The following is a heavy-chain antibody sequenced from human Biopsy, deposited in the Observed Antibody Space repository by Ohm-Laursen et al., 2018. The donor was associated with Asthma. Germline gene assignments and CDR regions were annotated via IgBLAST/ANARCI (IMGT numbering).Heavy chain of an antibody. V-gene: IGHV5-51*01. J-gene: IGHJ4*02. D-gene: IGHD2-21*01. CDR1: GSKFTKYW. Sequence: ESLRISCKGFGSKFTKYWIGWVRQLPGKGLDWMGIIYPEDSNTKYSPSFQGQVTFSADRSINTAYLQWSSLKASDTAMYFCAKTGVADTTTIASPDFFFDSWGQGTLVTVSS. CDR3: AKTGVADTTTIASPDFFFDS. CDR2: IYPEDSNT.